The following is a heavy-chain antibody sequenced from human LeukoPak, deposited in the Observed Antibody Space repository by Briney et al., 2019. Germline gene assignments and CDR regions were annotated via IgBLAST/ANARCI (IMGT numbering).Heavy chain of an antibody. J-gene: IGHJ2*01. CDR3: AKVAGHCIGGSCNDWYFNL. V-gene: IGHV3-23*01. CDR2: ISGSGGST. D-gene: IGHD2-15*01. CDR1: GFTFSNYA. Sequence: PGGSLRLSCAASGFTFSNYAMSWVRQAPGKGLDWVSTISGSGGSTYYADSVKGRLTISRDNSKNTLYLQMNSLRAEDTAVYYCAKVAGHCIGGSCNDWYFNLWGRGTLVTVSS.